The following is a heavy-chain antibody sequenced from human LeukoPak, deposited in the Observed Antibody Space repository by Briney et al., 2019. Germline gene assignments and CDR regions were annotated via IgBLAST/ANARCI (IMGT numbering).Heavy chain of an antibody. Sequence: SETLSLTCAVYGGSFSGYYWSWIRQPPGKGLEWIGEINHSGSTNYNPSLKSRVTISVDTSKNQFSLKLSYVTAADTAVYYCARGRVPAAIPYYYYGMDVWGKGTTVTVSS. CDR1: GGSFSGYY. CDR3: ARGRVPAAIPYYYYGMDV. D-gene: IGHD2-2*01. CDR2: INHSGST. J-gene: IGHJ6*04. V-gene: IGHV4-34*01.